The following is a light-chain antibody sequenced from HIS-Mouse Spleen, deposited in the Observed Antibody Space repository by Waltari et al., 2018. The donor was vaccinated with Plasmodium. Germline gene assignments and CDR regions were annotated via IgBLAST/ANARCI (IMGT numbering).Light chain of an antibody. CDR3: YSTDSSGNHRV. Sequence: SSELTQPPSVSVSPGQTARITSSGDALPKKYPYWYQQKSGQAPVLVSYEDSKRPSGIPERFSGSSSGTMATLTISGAQVEDEADYYCYSTDSSGNHRVFGGGTKLTVL. CDR2: EDS. V-gene: IGLV3-10*01. J-gene: IGLJ3*02. CDR1: ALPKKY.